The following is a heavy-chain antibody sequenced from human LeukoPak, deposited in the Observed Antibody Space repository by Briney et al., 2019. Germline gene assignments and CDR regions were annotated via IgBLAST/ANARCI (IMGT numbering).Heavy chain of an antibody. CDR2: IYPGDSDT. V-gene: IGHV5-51*01. J-gene: IGHJ4*02. D-gene: IGHD1-26*01. CDR1: GYSFTSYW. CDR3: ARQGGSYYSPLDY. Sequence: GESLKVSCKGSGYSFTSYWIGWVRQMPGKGLEWMGIIYPGDSDTRYSPSFQGQVTISADKSISTAYLQWNSLKASDTAMYYCARQGGSYYSPLDYWGQGTLVTVSS.